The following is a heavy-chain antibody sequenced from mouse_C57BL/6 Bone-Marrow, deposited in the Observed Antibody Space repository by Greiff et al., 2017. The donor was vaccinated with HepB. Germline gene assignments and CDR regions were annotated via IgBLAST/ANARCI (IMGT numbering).Heavy chain of an antibody. Sequence: VKLVESGPGLVQPSQSLSITCTVSGFSLTSYGVHWVRQSPGKGLEWLGVIWSGGSTDYNAAFISRLSISKDNSKSQVFFKMNSLQADDTAIYYCASLTTVVPWYFDVWGTGTTVTVSS. CDR2: IWSGGST. CDR3: ASLTTVVPWYFDV. CDR1: GFSLTSYG. V-gene: IGHV2-2*01. J-gene: IGHJ1*03. D-gene: IGHD1-1*01.